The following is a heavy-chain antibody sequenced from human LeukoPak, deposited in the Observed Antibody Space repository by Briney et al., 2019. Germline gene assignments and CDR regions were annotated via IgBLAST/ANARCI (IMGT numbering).Heavy chain of an antibody. Sequence: GGPLRLSCAASGFIFSSYPMIGLPEAPEKGVEGFSANCCREGSTYYADSVKGRFTISRDNSKDTLYLQMNSLRAEDTAVYSCAKLPRTIVGATTPAEYFQHWGKGTLVTVSS. CDR3: AKLPRTIVGATTPAEYFQH. CDR2: NCCREGST. V-gene: IGHV3-23*01. CDR1: GFIFSSYP. J-gene: IGHJ1*01. D-gene: IGHD1-26*01.